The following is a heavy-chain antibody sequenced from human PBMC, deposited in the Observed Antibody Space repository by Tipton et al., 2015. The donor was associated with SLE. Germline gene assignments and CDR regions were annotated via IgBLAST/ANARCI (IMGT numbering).Heavy chain of an antibody. V-gene: IGHV3-23*01. Sequence: GSLRLSCAASGFTFSSYAMSWVRQAPGKGLEWVSAISGSGGSTYYADSVKGRFTISRDNSKNTLYLQMNSLRAEDTAVYYCAKEIRPITMVQGFMDVWGQGTTVTVSS. CDR3: AKEIRPITMVQGFMDV. J-gene: IGHJ6*02. CDR1: GFTFSSYA. CDR2: ISGSGGST. D-gene: IGHD3-10*01.